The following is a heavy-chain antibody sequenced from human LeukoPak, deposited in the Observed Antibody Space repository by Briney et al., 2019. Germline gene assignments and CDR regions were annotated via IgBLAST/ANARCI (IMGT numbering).Heavy chain of an antibody. CDR1: GFTFSSYA. CDR3: ASHGGDGGK. D-gene: IGHD3-16*01. CDR2: IKDNGGST. V-gene: IGHV3-23*01. Sequence: QPGGSLRLSCATSGFTFSSYAMSWVRQAPGKGLEWVSAIKDNGGSTVYADSVKGRFTISRDNSKNTLYLQMNSLRAEDTAVYYCASHGGDGGKWGQGTLVTVSS. J-gene: IGHJ4*02.